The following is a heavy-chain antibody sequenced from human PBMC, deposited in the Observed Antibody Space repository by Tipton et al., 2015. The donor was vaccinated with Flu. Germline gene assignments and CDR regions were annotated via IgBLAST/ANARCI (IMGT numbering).Heavy chain of an antibody. V-gene: IGHV4-4*07. D-gene: IGHD6-19*01. J-gene: IGHJ3*02. CDR2: IYTSGST. Sequence: LRLSCTVSGDSIRSYYWSWIRQPAGKGLEWIGRIYTSGSTKYNPSLKSRVTISVDTPKNQFSLKLTSVTAADTAVYYCARRSSGQYLDGFDMWSLGTMVTVSS. CDR1: GDSIRSYY. CDR3: ARRSSGQYLDGFDM.